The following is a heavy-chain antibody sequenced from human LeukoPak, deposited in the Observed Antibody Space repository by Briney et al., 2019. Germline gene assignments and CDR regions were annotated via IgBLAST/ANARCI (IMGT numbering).Heavy chain of an antibody. V-gene: IGHV1-69*06. Sequence: ASVKVSCTASGYTFTSYGISWVRQAPGQGLEWMGGIIPIFDTANYAQKFQGRVTITADKSTNTAYMELSSLRSGDTAVYYCARGGARRWFDPWGQGTLVTVSS. J-gene: IGHJ5*02. CDR3: ARGGARRWFDP. CDR2: IIPIFDTA. CDR1: GYTFTSYG.